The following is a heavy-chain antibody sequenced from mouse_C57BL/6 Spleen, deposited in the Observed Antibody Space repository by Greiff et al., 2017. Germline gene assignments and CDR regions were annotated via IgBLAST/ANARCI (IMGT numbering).Heavy chain of an antibody. J-gene: IGHJ1*03. Sequence: QVQLKESGPELVKPGASVKISCKASGYAFSSSWMNWVKQRPGKGLEWIGRIYPGDGDTNYNGKFKGKDTLTADKSSSTAYMQLSSLTSEDSAVFFCASSAGDGYFDVWGTGTTVTVSS. CDR2: IYPGDGDT. D-gene: IGHD3-3*01. CDR1: GYAFSSSW. CDR3: ASSAGDGYFDV. V-gene: IGHV1-82*01.